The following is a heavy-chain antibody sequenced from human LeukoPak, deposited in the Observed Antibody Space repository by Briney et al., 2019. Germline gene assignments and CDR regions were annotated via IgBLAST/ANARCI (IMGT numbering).Heavy chain of an antibody. D-gene: IGHD6-6*01. J-gene: IGHJ4*02. Sequence: SETLSLTCTVSGGSISAYYWSWIRQPPGKGLEWIGYIHYSGTPNYYPSLKSRVTIALDTSKNQFSLKLNSVTAADTAVYYCARFGTSSSRFFDQWGQGTLVTVSS. CDR3: ARFGTSSSRFFDQ. CDR2: IHYSGTP. V-gene: IGHV4-59*01. CDR1: GGSISAYY.